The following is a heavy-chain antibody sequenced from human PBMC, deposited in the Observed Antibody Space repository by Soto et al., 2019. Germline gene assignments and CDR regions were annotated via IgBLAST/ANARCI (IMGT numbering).Heavy chain of an antibody. J-gene: IGHJ4*02. V-gene: IGHV3-21*04. CDR3: ARCGYSSSSVRGRKYYFDY. Sequence: GGPRLSCAASGFTFSSYSMNWVRQAPGKGLEWVSSISSSSSYIYYADSVKGRFTISRDNAKNSLYLQMNSLRAEDTAVYYCARCGYSSSSVRGRKYYFDYWGQGTLVTVSS. CDR2: ISSSSSYI. CDR1: GFTFSSYS. D-gene: IGHD6-6*01.